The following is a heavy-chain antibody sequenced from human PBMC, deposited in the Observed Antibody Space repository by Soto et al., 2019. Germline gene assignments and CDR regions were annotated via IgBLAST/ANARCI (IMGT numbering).Heavy chain of an antibody. CDR2: IFHDGTA. D-gene: IGHD3-10*01. CDR1: GVSISSGNW. V-gene: IGHV4-4*02. J-gene: IGHJ4*02. Sequence: PSETVSLTCAVSGVSISSGNWWTWVRQTPQRGLEYIGEIFHDGTANYYPSFERRVAISVDTSKNQFSLKLTSVTAADTAIYFCARLVYDTRLNYMYFDLWGQGALVTVSS. CDR3: ARLVYDTRLNYMYFDL.